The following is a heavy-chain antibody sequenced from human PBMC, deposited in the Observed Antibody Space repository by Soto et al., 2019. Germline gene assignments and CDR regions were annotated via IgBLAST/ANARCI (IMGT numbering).Heavy chain of an antibody. Sequence: QITLKESGPTLVKPTQTLTLTCTFSGFSLSTSGVGVGWIRQPPGKALEWLALIYWDDDKRYSPSLKSRLTVTNDTTQNRVVLTMTNMDPVDTATNYSAPPLFGIYDSSANWFDPWGQGTLVTVSS. CDR1: GFSLSTSGVG. V-gene: IGHV2-5*02. D-gene: IGHD3-22*01. CDR3: APPLFGIYDSSANWFDP. J-gene: IGHJ5*02. CDR2: IYWDDDK.